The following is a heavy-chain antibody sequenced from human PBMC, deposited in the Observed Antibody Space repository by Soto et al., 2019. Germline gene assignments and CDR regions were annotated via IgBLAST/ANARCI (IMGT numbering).Heavy chain of an antibody. V-gene: IGHV1-8*01. J-gene: IGHJ5*02. Sequence: QVQLVQSGAEVKKPGASVKVSCKASGYTFTSYDINWVRQATGQGLEWMGWMNPNSGNTGYAQKCQGRVTMTRNTSISTAYMELSSLRYEETDVYYCARGLAAAGTGFDPWGQGTLVTVSS. CDR1: GYTFTSYD. D-gene: IGHD6-13*01. CDR3: ARGLAAAGTGFDP. CDR2: MNPNSGNT.